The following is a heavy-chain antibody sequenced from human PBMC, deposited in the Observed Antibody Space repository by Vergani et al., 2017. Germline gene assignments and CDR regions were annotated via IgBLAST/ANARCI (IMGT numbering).Heavy chain of an antibody. CDR2: INPSGGST. D-gene: IGHD2-2*02. CDR3: ARGCGSTSCYKRGEDWFDP. Sequence: QVQLVQSGAEVKKPGASVKVSCQASGYTFTSYYIHWVRQAPGQGLEWMGIINPSGGSTNYAQKFQGRATMTRDTSTSTVFMELSSLRSEDTAVYYCARGCGSTSCYKRGEDWFDPWGQGTLVTVSS. CDR1: GYTFTSYY. V-gene: IGHV1-46*01. J-gene: IGHJ5*02.